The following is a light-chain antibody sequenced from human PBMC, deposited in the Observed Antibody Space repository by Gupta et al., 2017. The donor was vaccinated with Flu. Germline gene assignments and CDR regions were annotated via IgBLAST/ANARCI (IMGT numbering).Light chain of an antibody. J-gene: IGLJ2*01. Sequence: QLVLTQSPSASAPLGASVKFTCTLTSGYSSYVIAWHQQQPGKGPRYLIKVNSDGTYTKGDGIPDRFSGSTSGAERHLRISSLQPEDEADYYCQTWDMGTYVVFGGGTKLTVL. V-gene: IGLV4-69*01. CDR1: SGYSSYV. CDR2: VNSDGTY. CDR3: QTWDMGTYVV.